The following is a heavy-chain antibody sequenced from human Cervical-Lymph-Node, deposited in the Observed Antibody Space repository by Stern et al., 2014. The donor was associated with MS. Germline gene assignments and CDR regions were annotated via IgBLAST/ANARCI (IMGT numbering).Heavy chain of an antibody. V-gene: IGHV3-23*04. CDR3: AKDLGRGVVVVPLYGLDV. Sequence: EVQLEEAGGGLVQPGGSLRLSCAASGFTFSTYAFSWVRQAPGKWLEWVSRISDSGVYTYYADSVKGRFTISRDNSKSMLYLEMQSLRAEDTAVYHCAKDLGRGVVVVPLYGLDVWGQGTTVTVSS. D-gene: IGHD2-2*01. CDR1: GFTFSTYA. CDR2: ISDSGVYT. J-gene: IGHJ6*02.